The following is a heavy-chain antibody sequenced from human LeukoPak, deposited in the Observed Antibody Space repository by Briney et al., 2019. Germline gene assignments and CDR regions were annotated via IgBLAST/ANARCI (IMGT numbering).Heavy chain of an antibody. J-gene: IGHJ4*02. CDR1: GFSFSSYS. CDR3: ARDSGDKGSDY. D-gene: IGHD2-21*02. CDR2: ISSSSSTI. Sequence: QPGGSLRLSCAASGFSFSSYSMNWVRQAPGKGLEWVSYISSSSSTIYYADSVKGRFTISRDNAKNSLYLQMNSLRAEDTAVYYCARDSGDKGSDYWGQGTLVTVSS. V-gene: IGHV3-48*04.